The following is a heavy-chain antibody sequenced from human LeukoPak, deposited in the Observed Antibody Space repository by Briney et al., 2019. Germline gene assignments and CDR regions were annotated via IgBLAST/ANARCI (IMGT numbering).Heavy chain of an antibody. CDR1: GFTFSYYS. J-gene: IGHJ4*02. CDR3: ARPGIAAAGFGY. V-gene: IGHV3-48*02. D-gene: IGHD6-13*01. CDR2: INSISGEI. Sequence: GGSLRLSCVASGFTFSYYSMNWVRQAPGKGLEWVSYINSISGEIWYADSVKGRFTISRDDAKNSLYLQMNSLRDEDTAVYYCARPGIAAAGFGYWGQGTLVTVSS.